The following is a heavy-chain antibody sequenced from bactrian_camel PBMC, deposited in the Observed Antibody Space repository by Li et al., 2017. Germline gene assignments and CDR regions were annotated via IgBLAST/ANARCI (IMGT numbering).Heavy chain of an antibody. D-gene: IGHD2*01. CDR2: VYPGEEDDT. V-gene: IGHV3S6*01. J-gene: IGHJ6*01. CDR1: GLVFGHNC. CDR3: AADPARRLVGLLCPRFGY. Sequence: HVQLVESGGGSVQTGGSLRLACAASGLVFGHNCIRWTRQAPGKAREGVFTRYVYPGEEDDTYYDASVKGRFTISKDNANDTLYLQMNNLIPEDTAMYYCAADPARRLVGLLCPRFGYWGQGTQVTVS.